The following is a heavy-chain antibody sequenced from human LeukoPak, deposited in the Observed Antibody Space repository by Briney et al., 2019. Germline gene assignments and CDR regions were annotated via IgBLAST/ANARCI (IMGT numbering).Heavy chain of an antibody. CDR1: GGSISSYY. CDR2: IYYSGST. CDR3: ARDLYYYGSGIYYNRVEAFDI. V-gene: IGHV4-59*01. J-gene: IGHJ3*02. D-gene: IGHD3-10*01. Sequence: SETLSLTCTVSGGSISSYYWSCIRQPPGKGLEWIGYIYYSGSTNYNPSHKSRVPISVDTSKNQFSLKLSSVTAADTAVYYCARDLYYYGSGIYYNRVEAFDIWGQGTMVTVSS.